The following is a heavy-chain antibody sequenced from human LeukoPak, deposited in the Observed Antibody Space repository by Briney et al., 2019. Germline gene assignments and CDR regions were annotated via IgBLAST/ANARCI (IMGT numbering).Heavy chain of an antibody. CDR1: GGSISTYY. CDR2: IYTSGST. J-gene: IGHJ4*02. Sequence: SETLSLTCTVSGGSISTYYWSWVRQPAGKGLEWIGRIYTSGSTNYNPSLKSRVTISVDTSKNQFSLKLSSVTAADTAVYYCARDREAYQPIIWGQGTLVTVSS. D-gene: IGHD2-2*01. V-gene: IGHV4-4*07. CDR3: ARDREAYQPII.